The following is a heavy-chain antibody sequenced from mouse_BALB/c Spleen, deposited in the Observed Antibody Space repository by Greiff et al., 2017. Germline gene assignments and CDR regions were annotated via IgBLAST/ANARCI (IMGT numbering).Heavy chain of an antibody. D-gene: IGHD2-14*01. J-gene: IGHJ4*01. Sequence: EVQLQQSGAELVRSGASVKLSCTASGFNIKDYYMHWVKQRPEQGLEWIGWIDPENGDTEYAPKFQGKATMTADTSSNTAYLQLSSLTSEDTAVYYCNARYYRNEGDYWGQGTSVTVSS. CDR3: NARYYRNEGDY. V-gene: IGHV14-4*02. CDR2: IDPENGDT. CDR1: GFNIKDYY.